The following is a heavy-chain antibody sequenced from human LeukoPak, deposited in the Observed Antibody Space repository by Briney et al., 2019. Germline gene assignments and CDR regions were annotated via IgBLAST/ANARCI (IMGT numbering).Heavy chain of an antibody. CDR3: ARARRGYYYGSGSYES. D-gene: IGHD3-10*01. J-gene: IGHJ4*02. CDR2: INHSGST. Sequence: SETLSLTCAVYGGSFSGYYWSWIRQPPGNGLEWIGEINHSGSTNYNLSLKSRVTISVDTSKNQFTLKLSSVTAADTAVYYCARARRGYYYGSGSYESWGQGTLVTVSS. V-gene: IGHV4-34*01. CDR1: GGSFSGYY.